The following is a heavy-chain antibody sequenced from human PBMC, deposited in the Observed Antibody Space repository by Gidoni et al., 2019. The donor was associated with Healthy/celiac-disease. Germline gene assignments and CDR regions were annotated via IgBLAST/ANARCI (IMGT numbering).Heavy chain of an antibody. CDR1: GGSISSYY. V-gene: IGHV4-59*01. CDR2: IYYSGST. D-gene: IGHD3-3*01. CDR3: AREDRYYDFWSGYSATGRFDY. J-gene: IGHJ4*02. Sequence: QVQLQESGPGLVKPSRTLSLTCTVSGGSISSYYWSWIRQPPGKGLEWIGYIYYSGSTNYNPSLKSRVTISVDTSKNQFSLKLSSVTAADTAVYYCAREDRYYDFWSGYSATGRFDYWGQGTLVTVSS.